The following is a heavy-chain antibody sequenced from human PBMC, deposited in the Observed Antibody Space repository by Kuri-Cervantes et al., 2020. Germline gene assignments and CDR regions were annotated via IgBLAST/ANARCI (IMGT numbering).Heavy chain of an antibody. J-gene: IGHJ4*02. CDR1: GGSISSYY. CDR2: IYYSGST. CDR3: ARARSESGYYKSGHYFDY. V-gene: IGHV4-59*01. Sequence: ESLKISWTVSGGSISSYYWSWIRQPPGKGLEWIGYIYYSGSTNYNPSLKSRVTLSVDTSKNQFSLRLSSVTAADTAVYYCARARSESGYYKSGHYFDYWGQGTLVTVSS. D-gene: IGHD3-22*01.